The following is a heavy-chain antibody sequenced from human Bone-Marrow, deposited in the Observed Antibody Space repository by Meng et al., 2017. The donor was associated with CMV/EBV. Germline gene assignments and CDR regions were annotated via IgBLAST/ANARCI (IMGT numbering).Heavy chain of an antibody. CDR1: GYTFTGYY. V-gene: IGHV1-2*06. CDR3: ARDSRVGVVVPAAIGTRDY. Sequence: ASVKVSCKASGYTFTGYYMHWVRQAPGQGLEWMGRINPNSGGTNYAQKFQGRVTMTRDTSISTAYMELSRLRSDDTAVYYCARDSRVGVVVPAAIGTRDYWGQGNLVTVSS. D-gene: IGHD2-2*01. J-gene: IGHJ4*02. CDR2: INPNSGGT.